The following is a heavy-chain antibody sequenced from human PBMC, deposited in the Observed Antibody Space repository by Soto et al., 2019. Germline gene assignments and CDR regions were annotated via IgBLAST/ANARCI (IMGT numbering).Heavy chain of an antibody. V-gene: IGHV3-23*01. D-gene: IGHD4-4*01. CDR1: GFTFSSYA. CDR2: ISGSGGST. Sequence: GSLRLSCAASGFTFSSYAMSWVRQAPGKGLEWVSAISGSGGSTYYADSVKGRFTISRDNSKNTLYLQMNSLRAEDTAVYYCAKGGDPMATVYYYYYGMDVWGQGTTVTVSS. J-gene: IGHJ6*02. CDR3: AKGGDPMATVYYYYYGMDV.